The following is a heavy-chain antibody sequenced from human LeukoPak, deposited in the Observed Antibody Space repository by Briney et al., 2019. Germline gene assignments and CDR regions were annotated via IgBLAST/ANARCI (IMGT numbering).Heavy chain of an antibody. Sequence: GGSLRLSCAASGFTFSSYGMHWVRQAPGKGLEWVAVISYDGSNKYYADSVKGRFTISRDNAKNSLYLQMNSLRAEDTAVYYCARDRNYYDSPDDAFDIWGQGTMVTVSS. V-gene: IGHV3-30*12. CDR1: GFTFSSYG. CDR2: ISYDGSNK. D-gene: IGHD3-22*01. CDR3: ARDRNYYDSPDDAFDI. J-gene: IGHJ3*02.